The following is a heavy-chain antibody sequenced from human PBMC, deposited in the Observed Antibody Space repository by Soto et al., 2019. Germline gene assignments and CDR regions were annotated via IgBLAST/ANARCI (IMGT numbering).Heavy chain of an antibody. CDR1: GFTFSLYS. V-gene: IGHV3-21*06. CDR3: VRARATDSRPDY. Sequence: LRLSCAASGFTFSLYSMIWVRRAPGKGLEWVSSISSTSTYIYFADSLKGRLTISRDNAKNSLFLQMDSLRAEDTAIYYCVRARATDSRPDYWGQGTLVTVSS. CDR2: ISSTSTYI. J-gene: IGHJ4*02. D-gene: IGHD3-22*01.